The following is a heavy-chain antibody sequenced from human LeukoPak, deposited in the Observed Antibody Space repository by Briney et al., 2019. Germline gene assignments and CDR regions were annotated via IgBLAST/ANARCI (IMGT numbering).Heavy chain of an antibody. CDR2: IIPIFGTA. D-gene: IGHD2-15*01. Sequence: SVKVSCKASGGAFSSYAISWVRQAPGQGLEWMGGIIPIFGTANYAQKFQGRVTITADESTSTAYMELSSLRSEDTAVYYCARVRVVVVAATRSNWFDPWGQGTLVTVSS. J-gene: IGHJ5*02. CDR1: GGAFSSYA. V-gene: IGHV1-69*13. CDR3: ARVRVVVVAATRSNWFDP.